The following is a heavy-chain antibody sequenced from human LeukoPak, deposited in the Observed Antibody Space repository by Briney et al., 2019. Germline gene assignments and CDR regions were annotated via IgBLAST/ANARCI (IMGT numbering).Heavy chain of an antibody. Sequence: GGSLRLSCAASGFTFSSYWMHWVRQAPGKGLVWVSRINTDGSSTSYADSVKGRFTISRDNAKNTLYLQMNSLRAEDTAVYYCARDGGYSYGFYYYYYMDVWGKGTTVTVSS. CDR3: ARDGGYSYGFYYYYYMDV. V-gene: IGHV3-74*01. CDR2: INTDGSST. J-gene: IGHJ6*03. CDR1: GFTFSSYW. D-gene: IGHD5-18*01.